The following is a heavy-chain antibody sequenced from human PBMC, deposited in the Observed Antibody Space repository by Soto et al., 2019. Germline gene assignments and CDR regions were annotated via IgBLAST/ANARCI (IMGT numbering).Heavy chain of an antibody. V-gene: IGHV4-4*02. D-gene: IGHD6-19*01. J-gene: IGHJ4*02. CDR2: IYHSGST. Sequence: SETLSLTCAVSGGSISSSNWWSWVRQPPGKGLEWIGEIYHSGSTNYNPSLKSRVTISVDKSKNQFSLKLGSVTAPDTAGYYCARDGRSSGWYEYSGFDYWGQGTLVTVSS. CDR3: ARDGRSSGWYEYSGFDY. CDR1: GGSISSSNW.